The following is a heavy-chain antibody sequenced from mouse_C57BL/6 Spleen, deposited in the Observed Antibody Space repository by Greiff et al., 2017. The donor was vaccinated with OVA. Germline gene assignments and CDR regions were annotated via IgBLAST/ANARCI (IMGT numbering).Heavy chain of an antibody. CDR1: GYAFSSSW. J-gene: IGHJ4*01. CDR3: ARGGPYAMDY. V-gene: IGHV1-82*01. Sequence: QVQLQQSGPELVKPGASVKISCKASGYAFSSSWMNWVKQRPGKGLEWIGRIYPGDGATNYNGKFKGKATLTADKSSSTAYMQLSSLTSEDSAVYFCARGGPYAMDYWGQGTSVTVSS. CDR2: IYPGDGAT.